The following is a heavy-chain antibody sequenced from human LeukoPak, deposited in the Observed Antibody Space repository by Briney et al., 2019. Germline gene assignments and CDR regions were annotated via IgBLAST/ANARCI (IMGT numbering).Heavy chain of an antibody. CDR1: GLTFSTYA. D-gene: IGHD2-2*01. Sequence: GGSLRLSSAVSGLTFSTYAMSWVRQAPGRGLEWVSSIGGNGATTYYADSVKGRFTISRDNSKNTAFLQMNGLRAEDTAVYYAVANMYNYMDVWGKGTTVTVSS. J-gene: IGHJ6*03. V-gene: IGHV3-23*01. CDR3: VANMYNYMDV. CDR2: IGGNGATT.